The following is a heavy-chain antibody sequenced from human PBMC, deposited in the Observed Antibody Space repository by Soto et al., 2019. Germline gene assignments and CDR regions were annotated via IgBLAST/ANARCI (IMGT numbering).Heavy chain of an antibody. V-gene: IGHV1-69*12. CDR3: TSHYDSGGYYYRGLDY. CDR2: IIPIFGTA. Sequence: QVQLVQSGAEVKKPGSSVKVSCKASGGTFNSYAISWVRQAPGQGLEWMGGIIPIFGTADYAQKFQGRVTFTAVESRSTAYMELSSLRSEDTAVYYCTSHYDSGGYYYRGLDYWGQGTLVTVSS. CDR1: GGTFNSYA. J-gene: IGHJ4*02. D-gene: IGHD3-22*01.